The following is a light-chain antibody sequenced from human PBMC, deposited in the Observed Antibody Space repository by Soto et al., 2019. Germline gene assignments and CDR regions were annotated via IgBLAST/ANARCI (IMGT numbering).Light chain of an antibody. CDR2: EVN. J-gene: IGLJ2*01. CDR3: SSFAGSPVV. Sequence: QSALTQPASLSGSPGQSITISCTGTSSDIGAYDYVSWFQQHPGKAPKLMISEVNNRPSGVSNRFSGSKSGNTAYLTISGLQVEDEADYYCSSFAGSPVVFGGGTQLTVL. V-gene: IGLV2-14*01. CDR1: SSDIGAYDY.